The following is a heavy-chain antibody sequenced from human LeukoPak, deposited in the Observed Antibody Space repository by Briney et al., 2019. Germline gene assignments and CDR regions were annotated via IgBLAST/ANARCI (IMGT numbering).Heavy chain of an antibody. CDR1: GFTFSSYS. J-gene: IGHJ6*03. Sequence: GGSLRLSCAASGFTFSSYSMNWVRQAPGKGLEWVSSISSSSSTIYYADSVKGRFTISRDNAKNSLYLQMNSLRAEDTAVYYCARRGKGIVVVPAATYYMDVWGKGTTVTVSS. D-gene: IGHD2-2*01. V-gene: IGHV3-48*01. CDR2: ISSSSSTI. CDR3: ARRGKGIVVVPAATYYMDV.